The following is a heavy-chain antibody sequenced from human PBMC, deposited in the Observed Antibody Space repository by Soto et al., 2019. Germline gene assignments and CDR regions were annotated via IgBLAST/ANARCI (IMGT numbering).Heavy chain of an antibody. Sequence: PGGSLRLSCAASGFTFSSYSMNWVRQAPGKGLEWVSSISSSSSYIYYADSVKGRFTISRDNAKNSLYLQMNSLRAEDTAVYYCARDGAYYGSGRIYGMDVWGQGTTVTVSS. CDR1: GFTFSSYS. D-gene: IGHD3-10*01. CDR2: ISSSSSYI. V-gene: IGHV3-21*01. J-gene: IGHJ6*02. CDR3: ARDGAYYGSGRIYGMDV.